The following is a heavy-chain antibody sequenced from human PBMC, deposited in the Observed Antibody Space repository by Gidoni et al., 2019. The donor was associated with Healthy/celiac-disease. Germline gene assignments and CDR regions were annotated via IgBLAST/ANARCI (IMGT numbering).Heavy chain of an antibody. V-gene: IGHV1-69*02. Sequence: QVQLVQSGAEVKKPGSSVKVSCKASGGTFSSYTISWVRQAPGQGLEWMGRIIPILGIANYAQKFQGRVTITADKSTSTAYMELSSLRSEDTAVYYCASSHGAVGAFDIWGQGTMVTVSS. D-gene: IGHD1-26*01. J-gene: IGHJ3*02. CDR3: ASSHGAVGAFDI. CDR1: GGTFSSYT. CDR2: IIPILGIA.